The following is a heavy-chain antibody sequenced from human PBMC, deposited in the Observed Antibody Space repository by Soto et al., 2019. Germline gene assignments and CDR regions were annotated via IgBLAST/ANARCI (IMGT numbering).Heavy chain of an antibody. Sequence: PSETLSITFTVSGGSINSYYWNWIRQTPGKGLEWIGYIHNSGITNYNPSLKTRVTISIDRSKNQFSLKLSSVTDADTAVYYCARVPDYWGQGILVTVSS. CDR2: IHNSGIT. CDR3: ARVPDY. V-gene: IGHV4-59*12. CDR1: GGSINSYY. D-gene: IGHD2-2*01. J-gene: IGHJ4*02.